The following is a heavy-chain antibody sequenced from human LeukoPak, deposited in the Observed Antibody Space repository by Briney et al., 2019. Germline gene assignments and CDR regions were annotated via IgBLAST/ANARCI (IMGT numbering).Heavy chain of an antibody. Sequence: SETLSLTCAVYGGSFSGYYWSWIRQPPGKGLEWIGEISHSGSTNYNPSLKSRVTISVDTSKNQFSLKLSSVTAADTAVYYCARVSYYGSGSYYKSRMDVWGKGTTVTVSS. CDR2: ISHSGST. CDR3: ARVSYYGSGSYYKSRMDV. CDR1: GGSFSGYY. J-gene: IGHJ6*04. D-gene: IGHD3-10*01. V-gene: IGHV4-34*01.